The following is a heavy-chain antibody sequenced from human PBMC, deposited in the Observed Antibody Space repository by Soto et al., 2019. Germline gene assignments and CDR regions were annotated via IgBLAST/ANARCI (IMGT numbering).Heavy chain of an antibody. CDR2: IWYDGSNK. D-gene: IGHD5-18*01. J-gene: IGHJ4*02. Sequence: GGSVGISCAASEVTFSSYGMHWVGQAPGKGLEWVAVIWYDGSNKYYVDSVKGRFTISRDNSKNTLYLQMNSLRAEDTAVYYYARDSDTAMEELDYWGQGP. V-gene: IGHV3-33*01. CDR3: ARDSDTAMEELDY. CDR1: EVTFSSYG.